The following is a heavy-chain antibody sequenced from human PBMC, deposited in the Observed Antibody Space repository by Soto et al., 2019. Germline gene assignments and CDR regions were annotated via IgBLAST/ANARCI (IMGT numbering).Heavy chain of an antibody. CDR3: AREVAAAGLHNWFDP. CDR2: IYTSGST. D-gene: IGHD6-13*01. J-gene: IGHJ5*02. CDR1: GGSISSYY. V-gene: IGHV4-4*07. Sequence: LSLTCTVSGGSISSYYWSWIRQPAGKGLEWIGRIYTSGSTNYNPSLKSRVTMSVDTSKNQFSLKLSSVTAADTAVYYCAREVAAAGLHNWFDPWGQGTLVTVSS.